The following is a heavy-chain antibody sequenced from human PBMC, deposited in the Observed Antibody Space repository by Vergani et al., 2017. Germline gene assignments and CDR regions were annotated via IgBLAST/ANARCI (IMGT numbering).Heavy chain of an antibody. CDR1: GGSISSGDYY. CDR2: IYYSGSI. CDR3: ASTVTTLDDAFDI. J-gene: IGHJ3*02. D-gene: IGHD4-17*01. V-gene: IGHV4-30-4*08. Sequence: QVQLQESGPGLVKPSQTLSLTCTVSGGSISSGDYYWSWIRQPPGKGLEWIGYIYYSGSIYYNPSLKSRVTISVDTSKNQFSLKLSSVTAADTAVYYCASTVTTLDDAFDIWGQGTMVTVSS.